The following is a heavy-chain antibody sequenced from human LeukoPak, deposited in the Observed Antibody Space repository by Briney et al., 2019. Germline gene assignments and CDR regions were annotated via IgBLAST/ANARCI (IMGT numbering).Heavy chain of an antibody. CDR1: GGPMYSYY. D-gene: IGHD3-22*01. V-gene: IGHV4-4*07. Sequence: SETLSLTCTVSGGPMYSYYWSWIRQSAGKGLEWIGRLYPGVSTDYNPSLKSRVTMSVDASKKQFALKLSAVTAADTAVYYCARMQFYDSTGHSPGHYMDVWGKGTTAIVSS. J-gene: IGHJ6*03. CDR3: ARMQFYDSTGHSPGHYMDV. CDR2: LYPGVST.